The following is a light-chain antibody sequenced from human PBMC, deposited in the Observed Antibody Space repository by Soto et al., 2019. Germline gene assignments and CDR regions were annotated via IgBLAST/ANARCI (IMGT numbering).Light chain of an antibody. CDR2: EVN. J-gene: IGLJ3*02. CDR1: SSDVGGYKF. CDR3: ISYTSANTRV. Sequence: QSALTQPASVSASPGQSITISCTGTSSDVGGYKFVSWYQHHPGKAPKLMIYEVNNRPSGVSNRFSGSKSGNTASLTISGLQAEDEDDYYCISYTSANTRVFGGGTKVTVL. V-gene: IGLV2-14*01.